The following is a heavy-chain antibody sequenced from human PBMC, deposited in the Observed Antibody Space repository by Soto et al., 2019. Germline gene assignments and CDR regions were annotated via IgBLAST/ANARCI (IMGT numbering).Heavy chain of an antibody. CDR2: LYTSGTT. CDR3: ARVGGTGYYWYFDY. D-gene: IGHD1-20*01. V-gene: IGHV4-4*07. J-gene: IGHJ4*01. CDR1: GDSISGYY. Sequence: SETLSLTCTVSGDSISGYYWSWIRQPAGQALECIGRLYTSGTTNYNPSLRSRVTMSVDTSKNQFSLELSSVTAADTAVYYCARVGGTGYYWYFDYWGHGILVTV.